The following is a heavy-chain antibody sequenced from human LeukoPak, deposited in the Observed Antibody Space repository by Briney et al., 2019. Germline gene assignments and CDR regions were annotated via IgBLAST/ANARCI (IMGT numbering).Heavy chain of an antibody. CDR2: IYPGDSDT. Sequence: GESLKISCKGSGYSFTSYWIGWVRQMPGKGLEWMEIIYPGDSDTRYSPSFQGQVTISADKSISTAYLQWSSLKASDTAMYYCARRGYCSSTSCYDWFDPWGQGTLVTVSS. CDR3: ARRGYCSSTSCYDWFDP. V-gene: IGHV5-51*01. D-gene: IGHD2-2*01. J-gene: IGHJ5*02. CDR1: GYSFTSYW.